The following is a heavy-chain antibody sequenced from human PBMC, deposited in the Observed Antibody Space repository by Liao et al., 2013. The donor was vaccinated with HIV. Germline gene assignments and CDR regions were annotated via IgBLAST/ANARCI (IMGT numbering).Heavy chain of an antibody. CDR3: RGVVVPAARDYYYYYMDV. CDR2: IYTSGST. V-gene: IGHV4-4*07. J-gene: IGHJ6*03. Sequence: QVQLQESGPGLVKPSETLSLTCTVSGGSISSYYWSWIRQPAGKGLEWIGRIYTSGSTNYNPSLKSRVTMSVDTSKNQFSLKLSSVTAADTAVYYCRGVVVPAARDYYYYYMDVWGKGTNGHRLL. CDR1: GGSISSYY. D-gene: IGHD2-2*01.